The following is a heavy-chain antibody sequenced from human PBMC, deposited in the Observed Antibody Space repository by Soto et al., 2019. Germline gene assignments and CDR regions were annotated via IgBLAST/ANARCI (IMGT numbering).Heavy chain of an antibody. V-gene: IGHV5-51*01. J-gene: IGHJ5*02. Sequence: YQNIYCKVSGYNFASYWLGWVRQLPGKSLKWMGSIYPGDSDTRYSPSFQGQVSISADKSINTAYLQWSSLKSSDTALYYCAGRFATTDWFDHRGQGTLVTVSS. CDR1: GYNFASYW. CDR2: IYPGDSDT. D-gene: IGHD1-1*01. CDR3: AGRFATTDWFDH.